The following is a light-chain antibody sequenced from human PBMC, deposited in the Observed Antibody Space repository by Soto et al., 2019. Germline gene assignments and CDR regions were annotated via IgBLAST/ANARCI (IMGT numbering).Light chain of an antibody. CDR1: SSNIGSHT. CDR3: ATWDDSLDGVV. CDR2: SNT. Sequence: QTVVTQPHSASGTPGQTIALSFSGGSSNIGSHTVNWYQQLPGTAHRLLIYSNTQRPSGVPDRFSGSKSGTSASLAITGLQSDSEGDYYCATWDDSLDGVVFGGGTKVTVL. V-gene: IGLV1-44*01. J-gene: IGLJ2*01.